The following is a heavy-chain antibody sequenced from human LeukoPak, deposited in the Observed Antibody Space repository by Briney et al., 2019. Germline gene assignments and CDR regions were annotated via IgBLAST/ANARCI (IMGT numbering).Heavy chain of an antibody. D-gene: IGHD6-19*01. CDR2: IYHSGST. CDR3: ASLIAVAGTGVFDY. CDR1: GYSISSGYY. V-gene: IGHV4-38-2*02. Sequence: SETLSLTCTVSGYSISSGYYWGWIRQPPGKGLEWIGSIYHSGSTYYNPSLKSRVTISVDTSKNQFSLKLSSVTAADTAVYYCASLIAVAGTGVFDYWGQGTLVTVSS. J-gene: IGHJ4*02.